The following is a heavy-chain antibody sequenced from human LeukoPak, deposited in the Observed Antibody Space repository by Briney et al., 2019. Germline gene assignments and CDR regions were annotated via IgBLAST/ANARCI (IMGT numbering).Heavy chain of an antibody. Sequence: PGGSLRLSCAASGFTFSSYAMSWVRQAPGKGLEWVSGISNSGGSTYYADSVKGRFPVSRDNSKNTLYLQMNSLRAEDTAVYYCAHLYDYGDYWNSAEPLNDYYFDYWGQGTLVTVSS. CDR1: GFTFSSYA. CDR2: ISNSGGST. CDR3: AHLYDYGDYWNSAEPLNDYYFDY. V-gene: IGHV3-23*01. J-gene: IGHJ4*02. D-gene: IGHD4-17*01.